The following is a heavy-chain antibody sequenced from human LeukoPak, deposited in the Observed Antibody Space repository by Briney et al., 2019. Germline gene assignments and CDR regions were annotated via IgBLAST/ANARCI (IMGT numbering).Heavy chain of an antibody. CDR1: GFTFSSYA. V-gene: IGHV3-30*04. CDR2: ISYDGSNK. Sequence: GGSLRLSCAASGFTFSSYAMHWVRQAPGKGLEWVAVISYDGSNKYYADSVKGRFTISRDNSKNTLYLQMNSLRAEDTAVYYCAREGSTPQARVYYYYYMDVWGKGTTVTVSS. D-gene: IGHD3-10*01. CDR3: AREGSTPQARVYYYYYMDV. J-gene: IGHJ6*03.